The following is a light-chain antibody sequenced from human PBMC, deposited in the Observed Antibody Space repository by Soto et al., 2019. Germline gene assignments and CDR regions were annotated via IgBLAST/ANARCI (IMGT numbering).Light chain of an antibody. V-gene: IGLV1-40*01. CDR1: SSNIGAGYE. Sequence: QAVVTQPPSVSGAPGQRVTISCTGSSSNIGAGYEVHWYQQLPRTAPKLLIYGNSNRPSGVPDRFSGSKSGTSASLAITGLQAEDEADYYCQSYDSSLGGMVFGGGTKVTVL. CDR3: QSYDSSLGGMV. CDR2: GNS. J-gene: IGLJ2*01.